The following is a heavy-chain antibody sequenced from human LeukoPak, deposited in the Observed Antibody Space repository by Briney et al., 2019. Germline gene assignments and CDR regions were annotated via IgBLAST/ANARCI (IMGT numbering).Heavy chain of an antibody. D-gene: IGHD3-16*01. Sequence: KPSETLSLTCTVSGGSISSGGYYWSWIRQHPGKGLEWIGYIYYSGSTYYNPSLKSRVTISVDTSKNQFSLKLSSVTAADTAAYYCARGGPSLDWFDPWGQGTLVTVSS. CDR3: ARGGPSLDWFDP. J-gene: IGHJ5*02. CDR2: IYYSGST. V-gene: IGHV4-31*03. CDR1: GGSISSGGYY.